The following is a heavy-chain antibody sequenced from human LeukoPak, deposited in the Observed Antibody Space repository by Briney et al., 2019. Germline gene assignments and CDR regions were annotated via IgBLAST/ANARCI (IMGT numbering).Heavy chain of an antibody. J-gene: IGHJ4*02. Sequence: GGSLRLSCEVSGFTFSSYHMNWVRQAPGKGLEWVSSIGSSGSYIYYADSLTSRFTISRDNAKNSLYLQMNSLRAEDTAMYYCARRATTERGHSYGLDFWGQETLVTVSS. CDR3: ARRATTERGHSYGLDF. V-gene: IGHV3-21*01. CDR2: IGSSGSYI. D-gene: IGHD5-18*01. CDR1: GFTFSSYH.